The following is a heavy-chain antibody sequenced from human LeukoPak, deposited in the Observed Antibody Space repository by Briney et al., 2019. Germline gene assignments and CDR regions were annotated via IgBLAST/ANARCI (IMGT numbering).Heavy chain of an antibody. D-gene: IGHD3-10*01. V-gene: IGHV4-61*01. CDR2: ICYSGST. CDR1: GGSVSSGSYY. CDR3: ARMYYYGSGSYYTLIDY. Sequence: PSETLSLTCTVSGGSVSSGSYYWSWIRQPPGKGLEWIGYICYSGSTNYNPSLKSRVTISVDTSKNQFSLKLSSVTAADTAVYYCARMYYYGSGSYYTLIDYWGQGTLVSVSS. J-gene: IGHJ4*02.